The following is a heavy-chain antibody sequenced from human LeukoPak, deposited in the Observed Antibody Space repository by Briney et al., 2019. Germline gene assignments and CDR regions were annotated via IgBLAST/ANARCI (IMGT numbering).Heavy chain of an antibody. D-gene: IGHD6-13*01. CDR1: GGTFSSYA. CDR3: ARKDSSPNWFDP. J-gene: IGHJ5*02. V-gene: IGHV1-69*05. Sequence: SVKVSCKASGGTFSSYAISWVRQAPGQGLEWMGGIIPIFSTANYAQKFKGKVTITTDESTSTAYMELSSLRSEDTAVYYCARKDSSPNWFDPWGQGTLVTVSS. CDR2: IIPIFSTA.